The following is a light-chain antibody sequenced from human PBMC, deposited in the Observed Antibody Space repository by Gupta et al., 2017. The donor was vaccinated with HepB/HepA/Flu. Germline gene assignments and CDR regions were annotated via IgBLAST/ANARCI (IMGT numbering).Light chain of an antibody. V-gene: IGLV2-23*01. CDR2: EGT. Sequence: QSALTQPASVSGSPGQSIPISCTGISSDVGSYNFVSWYQQYPGKAPKLMIYEGTKRTSGVFNRFAGSKSGNTASLTIAGLQAEDEADYYCCAYANSTTVFGGGTKLTVL. J-gene: IGLJ2*01. CDR1: SSDVGSYNF. CDR3: CAYANSTTV.